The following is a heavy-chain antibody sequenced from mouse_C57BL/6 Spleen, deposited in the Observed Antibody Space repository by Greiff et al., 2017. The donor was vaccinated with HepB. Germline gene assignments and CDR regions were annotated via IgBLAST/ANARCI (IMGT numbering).Heavy chain of an antibody. D-gene: IGHD3-1*01. Sequence: EVQLVESGPGLVKPSQSLSLTCSVTGYSITSGYYWNWIRQFPGNKLEWMGYISYDGSNNYNPSLKNRISITRDTSKNQFFLKLNSVTTEDTATYYCARDRDFLYYFDYWGQGTTLTVSS. CDR1: GYSITSGYY. CDR3: ARDRDFLYYFDY. V-gene: IGHV3-6*01. CDR2: ISYDGSN. J-gene: IGHJ2*01.